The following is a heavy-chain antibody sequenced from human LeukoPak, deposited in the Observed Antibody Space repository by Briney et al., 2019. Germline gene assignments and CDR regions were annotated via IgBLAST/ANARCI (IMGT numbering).Heavy chain of an antibody. CDR2: IYRSGST. CDR1: GDSISSSYW. D-gene: IGHD3-16*01. CDR3: ARVRWGEFDY. V-gene: IGHV4-4*02. Sequence: SGTLSLTCAVSGDSISSSYWWSWVRQPPGKGLAWIGEIYRSGSTNYNPSLKSRVTISIDKSNNKFSLNLSSVTAADTAVYYCARVRWGEFDYWGQGTLVTVSS. J-gene: IGHJ4*02.